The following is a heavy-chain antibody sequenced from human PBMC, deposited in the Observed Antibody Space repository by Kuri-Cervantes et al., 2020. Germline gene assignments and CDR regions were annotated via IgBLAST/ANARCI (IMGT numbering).Heavy chain of an antibody. CDR3: AKAGYSGYDYLPRWFDP. D-gene: IGHD5-12*01. V-gene: IGHV3-7*03. Sequence: GGSLRLSCAASGFKFKNYWMTWVRQAPGKGLEWVASIKPDGSEKYYVDSVKGRFTISRDNSKNTLYLQMKSLRAEDTAVYYCAKAGYSGYDYLPRWFDPWGQGTLVTVSS. J-gene: IGHJ5*02. CDR1: GFKFKNYW. CDR2: IKPDGSEK.